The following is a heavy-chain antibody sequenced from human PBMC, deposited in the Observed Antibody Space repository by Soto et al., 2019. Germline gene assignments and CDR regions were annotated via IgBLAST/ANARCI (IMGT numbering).Heavy chain of an antibody. CDR3: ARRPRAAGGNGFDY. Sequence: QLQLQESGPGLVKPSETLSLTCTVSGGSISSSSYYWGWIRQPPGKGLEWIGSIYYSGSTYYNPTLKSRVTISVDTSKNQFSLKLSSVTAADTAVYYCARRPRAAGGNGFDYWGQGTLVTVSS. CDR2: IYYSGST. V-gene: IGHV4-39*01. J-gene: IGHJ4*02. D-gene: IGHD2-15*01. CDR1: GGSISSSSYY.